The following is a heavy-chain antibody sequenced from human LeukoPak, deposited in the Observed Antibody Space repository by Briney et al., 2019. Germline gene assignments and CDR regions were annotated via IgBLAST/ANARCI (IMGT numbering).Heavy chain of an antibody. Sequence: PGMSLRLSCAASGFPFSSHGMHWVRQAPGKGLEWVAFIRNVGSDKYYADSVKGRFSISRDNSKYTLNLEMNSLGDEDMAVYYCARDFNWGFDYWGQGTLVSVSS. CDR2: IRNVGSDK. V-gene: IGHV3-30*02. J-gene: IGHJ4*02. CDR3: ARDFNWGFDY. CDR1: GFPFSSHG. D-gene: IGHD7-27*01.